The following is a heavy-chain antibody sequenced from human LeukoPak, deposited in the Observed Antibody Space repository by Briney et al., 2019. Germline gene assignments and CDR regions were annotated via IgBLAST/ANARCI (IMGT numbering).Heavy chain of an antibody. D-gene: IGHD1-26*01. CDR3: ASAATSGTYNFDS. V-gene: IGHV4-34*01. J-gene: IGHJ4*02. CDR1: GGSFSDSY. Sequence: SETLSLTCAVYGGSFSDSYWSWIRQPPGKGLDWIGEINHSGSTNYKPSLKSRVTISVDTSKNQFSLKLTSVTAADTAVYYCASAATSGTYNFDSWGQGTLVTVSS. CDR2: INHSGST.